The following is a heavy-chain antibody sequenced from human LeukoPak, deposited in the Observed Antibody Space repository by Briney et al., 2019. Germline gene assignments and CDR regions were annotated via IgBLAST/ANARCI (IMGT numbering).Heavy chain of an antibody. V-gene: IGHV3-23*01. D-gene: IGHD5-18*01. CDR3: AKGGYSYGYFDS. CDR2: ISGSGGST. Sequence: GGSLRLSCAASGFTLGTYAMSWVRQAPGKGLEWVSAISGSGGSTYYADSVKGRFTISRDNSKNTLYLQMNSLRAEDTAVYCCAKGGYSYGYFDSWGQGTLVTVSS. J-gene: IGHJ4*02. CDR1: GFTLGTYA.